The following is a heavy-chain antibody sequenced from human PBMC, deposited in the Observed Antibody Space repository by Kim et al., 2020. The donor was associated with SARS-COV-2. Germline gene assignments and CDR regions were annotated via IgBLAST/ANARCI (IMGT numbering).Heavy chain of an antibody. CDR1: GFTFSSSW. CDR2: IKYDGSEK. CDR3: VRSMDY. J-gene: IGHJ4*02. D-gene: IGHD2-8*01. V-gene: IGHV3-7*01. Sequence: GGSLRLSCAASGFTFSSSWMTWVRQAPGMGLEWVAYIKYDGSEKYYVDSVKGRFTISRDNAKNSLYLQMNSLRVEDTAVYYCVRSMDYWGQGTLVTVSS.